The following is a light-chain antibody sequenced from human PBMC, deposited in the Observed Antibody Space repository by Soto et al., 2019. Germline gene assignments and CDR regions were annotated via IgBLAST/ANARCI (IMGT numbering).Light chain of an antibody. V-gene: IGKV1-39*01. J-gene: IGKJ2*01. CDR2: LAS. Sequence: DIQMTQSPSSLSASVGDRVTITCRASQSISNFLNWYQQKPGTAPKLLIYLASSFQSGVPSRFSGSGSGTTFTLTFTSLQPEDFATYYCQQSYSAPYTFGQGTKLEIK. CDR1: QSISNF. CDR3: QQSYSAPYT.